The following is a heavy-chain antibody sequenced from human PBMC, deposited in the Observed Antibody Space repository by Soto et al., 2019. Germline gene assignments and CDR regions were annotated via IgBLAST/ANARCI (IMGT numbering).Heavy chain of an antibody. CDR1: ADSVSSNSAA. J-gene: IGHJ5*02. D-gene: IGHD6-6*01. Sequence: SQTLSLTCAISADSVSSNSAAWNWIRQSPSRGLEWLGRTYYRSKWYNDYAVSVKSRITINPDTSKNQFSLQLNSVTPEDTAVYYCARSSWAARPGNWFDPWGQGTLVTVSS. CDR3: ARSSWAARPGNWFDP. V-gene: IGHV6-1*01. CDR2: TYYRSKWYN.